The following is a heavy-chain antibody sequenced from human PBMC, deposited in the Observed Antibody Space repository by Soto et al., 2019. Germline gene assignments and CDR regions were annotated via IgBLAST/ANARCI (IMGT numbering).Heavy chain of an antibody. CDR1: GFTFSSYG. J-gene: IGHJ4*02. CDR3: ANGSPPTTEETPSFDY. CDR2: ISYEGSNK. V-gene: IGHV3-30*18. D-gene: IGHD2-15*01. Sequence: QVQLVESGGGGVVQPGRSLRLSCAASGFTFSSYGMHWVRQAPGKGLEWVAAISYEGSNKYYVDSVKGRFTISRDNSKNTLYLQMNSLRPEDTAVYYCANGSPPTTEETPSFDYWGQGTLVTVSS.